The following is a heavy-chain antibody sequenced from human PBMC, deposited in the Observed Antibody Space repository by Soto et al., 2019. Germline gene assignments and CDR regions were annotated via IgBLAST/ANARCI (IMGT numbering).Heavy chain of an antibody. Sequence: LSLTCSVSGGSISSRTFWWAWIRQPPGKGLEWIGDMYYSGSSYSSPSLKSRVTLSVDTSKNQLSLKLNSVTAADTAVYYCARHPRDDYNYGGSGIFDYWGQGTLVTVSS. CDR3: ARHPRDDYNYGGSGIFDY. CDR1: GGSISSRTFW. J-gene: IGHJ4*02. CDR2: MYYSGSS. V-gene: IGHV4-39*01. D-gene: IGHD4-4*01.